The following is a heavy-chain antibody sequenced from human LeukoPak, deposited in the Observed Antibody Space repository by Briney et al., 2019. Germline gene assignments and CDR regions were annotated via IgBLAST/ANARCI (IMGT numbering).Heavy chain of an antibody. CDR3: SRVEFYYDSSAYYYAGGDDY. J-gene: IGHJ4*02. D-gene: IGHD3-22*01. CDR2: IRSKAYGGTT. CDR1: GFTFSSYS. Sequence: GGSLRLSCAASGFTFSSYSMNWVRQAPGKGLEWVGFIRSKAYGGTTEYAASVKGRFTISRDDSKSIAYLEMNSLKTEDTAVYYCSRVEFYYDSSAYYYAGGDDYWGQGTLVTVSS. V-gene: IGHV3-49*04.